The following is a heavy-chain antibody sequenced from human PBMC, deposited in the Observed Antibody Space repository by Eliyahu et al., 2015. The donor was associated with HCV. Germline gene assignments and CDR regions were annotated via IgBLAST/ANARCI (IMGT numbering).Heavy chain of an antibody. D-gene: IGHD3-10*01. CDR1: GFTLSDYF. CDR3: ARGQGVQGVDY. J-gene: IGHJ4*02. V-gene: IGHV3-11*01. CDR2: VSSSGSTI. Sequence: QVQLVESGGGLVKPGGSLRLSCAVXGFTLSDYFMNWIRQAPGRGLEWVSSVSSSGSTIYYADSVKGRFTISRDKAKNSLYLEMNSLRAEDAAVYYCARGQGVQGVDYWGQRTLVTVSS.